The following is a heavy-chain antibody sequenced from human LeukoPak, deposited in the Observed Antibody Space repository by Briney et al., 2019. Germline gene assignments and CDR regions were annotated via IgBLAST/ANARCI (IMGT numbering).Heavy chain of an antibody. CDR3: ARATPATRWFGD. Sequence: SETLSLTCAVYGGSFSGYYWSWIRQPPGKGLEWIGEINHSGSTNYNPSLKSRVTISVDTSKNQFSLKLGSVTAADTAVYYCARATPATRWFGDWGQGTLVTVSS. J-gene: IGHJ4*02. CDR2: INHSGST. CDR1: GGSFSGYY. D-gene: IGHD3-10*01. V-gene: IGHV4-34*01.